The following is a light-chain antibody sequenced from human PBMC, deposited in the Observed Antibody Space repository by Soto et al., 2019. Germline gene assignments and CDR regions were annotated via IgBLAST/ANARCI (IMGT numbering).Light chain of an antibody. CDR3: QQYGSSPHT. CDR2: GAS. Sequence: EIVLTQSPGTLSLSPGERATLSCRASQSVSSSYLAWYQHKPGQAPRLLIYGASSRATGIPDRFSGSGSGTDFTLTISSLELEDFAVYYCQQYGSSPHTFGQGNKLEIK. CDR1: QSVSSSY. V-gene: IGKV3-20*01. J-gene: IGKJ2*01.